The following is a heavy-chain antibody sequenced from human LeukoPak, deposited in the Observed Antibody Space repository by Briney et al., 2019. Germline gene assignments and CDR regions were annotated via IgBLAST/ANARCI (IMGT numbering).Heavy chain of an antibody. V-gene: IGHV3-23*01. D-gene: IGHD3-22*01. CDR1: GFTFSSYA. J-gene: IGHJ4*02. CDR2: ISGSGGST. CDR3: ASLITMIVVVMDY. Sequence: QPGGSLRLSCAASGFTFSSYAMSWARQAPGKGLEWVSAISGSGGSTYYADSVKGRFTISRDNSKNTLYLQMNSLRAEDTAVYYCASLITMIVVVMDYWGQGTLVTVSS.